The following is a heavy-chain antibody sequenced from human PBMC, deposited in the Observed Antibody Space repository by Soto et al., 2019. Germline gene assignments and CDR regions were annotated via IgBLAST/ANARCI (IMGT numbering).Heavy chain of an antibody. CDR2: IYWDDDK. J-gene: IGHJ4*02. Sequence: QITLNESGPTVVKPTETLTLTCTFSGFSLTTSGVGVGWVRQSPGKAPEWLAFIYWDDDKRYSTSLKSRLTITKAPSKNQVVLTMANVDPADTATSYCAHRVLRAVFGLVTTTAIYFDFWGQGTPVVVSS. V-gene: IGHV2-5*02. D-gene: IGHD3-3*01. CDR1: GFSLTTSGVG. CDR3: AHRVLRAVFGLVTTTAIYFDF.